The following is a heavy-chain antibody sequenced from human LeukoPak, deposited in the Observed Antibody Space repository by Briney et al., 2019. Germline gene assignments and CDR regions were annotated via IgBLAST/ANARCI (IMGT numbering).Heavy chain of an antibody. Sequence: PSETLSLTCTVSGGSISSYYWSWLRQPPGKGLEWIGYIYYSGSTNYNPSLKSRVTISVDTSKNQFSLKLSSVTAADTAVYYCARAHASGWLDYWGQGTLDTVSS. CDR1: GGSISSYY. CDR3: ARAHASGWLDY. D-gene: IGHD6-19*01. CDR2: IYYSGST. J-gene: IGHJ4*02. V-gene: IGHV4-59*01.